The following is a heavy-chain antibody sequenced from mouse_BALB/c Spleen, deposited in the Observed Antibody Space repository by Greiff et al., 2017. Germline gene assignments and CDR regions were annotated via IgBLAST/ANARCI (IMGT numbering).Heavy chain of an antibody. CDR1: GYSITSDYA. V-gene: IGHV3-2*02. CDR2: ISYSGST. D-gene: IGHD2-2*01. J-gene: IGHJ3*01. CDR3: ASGGYDGGFAY. Sequence: EVKLVESGPGLVKPSQSLSLTCTVTGYSITSDYAWNWIRQFPGNKLEWMGYISYSGSTSYNPSLKSRISITRDTSKNQFFLQLNSVTTEDTATYYCASGGYDGGFAYWGQGTLVTVSA.